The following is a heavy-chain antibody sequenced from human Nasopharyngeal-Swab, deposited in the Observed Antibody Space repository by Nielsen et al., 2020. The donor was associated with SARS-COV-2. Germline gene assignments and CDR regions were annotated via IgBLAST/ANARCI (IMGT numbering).Heavy chain of an antibody. CDR1: GFTFSAHY. D-gene: IGHD6-13*01. CDR2: SRNKANSYTT. CDR3: ARDLSSIWTSGLGV. V-gene: IGHV3-72*01. J-gene: IGHJ6*02. Sequence: GESLKISCAASGFTFSAHYMDWVRQAPGKGLEWVGRSRNKANSYTTEYAASGKGRFTISRDDSKNSLYLQMSSLRTEDTALYYCARDLSSIWTSGLGVWGQGTTVTVSS.